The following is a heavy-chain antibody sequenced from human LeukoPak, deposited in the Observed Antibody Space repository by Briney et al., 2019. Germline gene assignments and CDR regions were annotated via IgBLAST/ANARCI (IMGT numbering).Heavy chain of an antibody. CDR2: IYNTGST. J-gene: IGHJ4*02. V-gene: IGHV4-4*07. CDR1: GGSISIYY. Sequence: SETLSLTCTVSGGSISIYYWNWIRQPAGRGLEWIGRIYNTGSTNYNPSLKSRVTMSVDTSNNRLSLNLSPVTAADTAVYYCARDGGGTGRPFDFWGQGTLVTVSS. D-gene: IGHD1-26*01. CDR3: ARDGGGTGRPFDF.